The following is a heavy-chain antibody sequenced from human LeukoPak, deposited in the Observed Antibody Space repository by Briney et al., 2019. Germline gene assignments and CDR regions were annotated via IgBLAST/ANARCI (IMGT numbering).Heavy chain of an antibody. J-gene: IGHJ5*02. Sequence: PGGSLRLSCAASGFSFSTDWMSWVRQAPGKGPEWVANIKQDGSEKHYVDSVKGRFTISRDNAKNSLYLQMSSLRVEDTAVYYCVRSQYSSSSWGQGTLVTVSS. CDR3: VRSQYSSSS. V-gene: IGHV3-7*01. CDR1: GFSFSTDW. CDR2: IKQDGSEK. D-gene: IGHD6-13*01.